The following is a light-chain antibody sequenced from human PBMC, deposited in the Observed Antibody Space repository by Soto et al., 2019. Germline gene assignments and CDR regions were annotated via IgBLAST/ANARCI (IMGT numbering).Light chain of an antibody. CDR1: ESITDF. CDR2: SAS. V-gene: IGKV1-39*01. CDR3: QQNFSPFVT. Sequence: DIQMTQSPPSLSASVGDRVTITCRASESITDFLNWYRLKPGKAPKLLIYSASNLQPGVPSRFSGRGFGTDFTLTLSGLQHQDSATYYCQQNFSPFVTFGAGTKVEV. J-gene: IGKJ4*01.